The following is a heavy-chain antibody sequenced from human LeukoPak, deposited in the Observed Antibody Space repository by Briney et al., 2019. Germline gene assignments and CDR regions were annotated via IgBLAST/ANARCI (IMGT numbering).Heavy chain of an antibody. CDR2: IYYTGKT. J-gene: IGHJ4*02. CDR3: ARGVGPNGKFQGLDF. D-gene: IGHD1-26*01. Sequence: TASETLSLTCTVSDGAIRTSNHYWDWIRQPPGKGLEWIGSIYYTGKTYDNPSLKSRLSMSVDTAKSQFSLKLRSVTAADTAVYYCARGVGPNGKFQGLDFWGQESLVIVSS. CDR1: DGAIRTSNHY. V-gene: IGHV4-39*07.